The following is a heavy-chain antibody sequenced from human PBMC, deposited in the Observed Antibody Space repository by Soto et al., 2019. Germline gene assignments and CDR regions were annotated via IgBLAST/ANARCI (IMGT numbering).Heavy chain of an antibody. D-gene: IGHD3-22*01. CDR2: IYSGGST. CDR3: ARGVSGYDSSGYTFDY. CDR1: GFTVSSNY. Sequence: GGSLRLSCAASGFTVSSNYMSWVRQAPGKGLEWVSVIYSGGSTYYADSVKGRFTISRDNSKNTLYLQMNSLRAEDTAVYYCARGVSGYDSSGYTFDYWGQGTLVTVSS. V-gene: IGHV3-53*01. J-gene: IGHJ4*02.